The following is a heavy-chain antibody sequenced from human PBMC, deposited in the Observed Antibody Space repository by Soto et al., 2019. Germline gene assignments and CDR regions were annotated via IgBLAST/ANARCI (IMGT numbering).Heavy chain of an antibody. CDR2: IWYDGSNK. V-gene: IGHV3-33*01. CDR1: GFTFSSYG. Sequence: GGSLRLSCAASGFTFSSYGMHWVRQAPGKGLEWVAVIWYDGSNKYYADSVKGRFTISRDNSKNTLYLQMNSLRAEDTAVYYCAREKLTYYYDSSGYYSEELDAFDIWGQGTMVIVSS. J-gene: IGHJ3*02. CDR3: AREKLTYYYDSSGYYSEELDAFDI. D-gene: IGHD3-22*01.